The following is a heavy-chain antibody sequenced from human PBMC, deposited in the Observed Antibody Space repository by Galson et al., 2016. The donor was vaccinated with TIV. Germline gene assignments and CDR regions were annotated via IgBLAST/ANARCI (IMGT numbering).Heavy chain of an antibody. CDR1: GLSVSINY. D-gene: IGHD1-26*01. J-gene: IGHJ6*02. V-gene: IGHV3-66*02. CDR3: ARDRIVDATYYYYYYGMDV. CDR2: ISDGGNT. Sequence: SLRLSCAASGLSVSINYMTWVRQAPGKGLEWVSLISDGGNTYYPDPVKGRFTISRDNSKNTPYLQMNGLRAEDTGVYYCARDRIVDATYYYYYYGMDVWGQGTAVTVSS.